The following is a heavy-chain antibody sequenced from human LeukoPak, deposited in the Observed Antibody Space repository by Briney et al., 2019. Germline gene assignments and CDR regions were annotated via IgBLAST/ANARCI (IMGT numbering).Heavy chain of an antibody. CDR1: GGSFSGYY. J-gene: IGHJ4*02. CDR3: ARDRGFWSGYSDY. V-gene: IGHV4-34*01. D-gene: IGHD3-3*01. Sequence: SETLSLTCAVYGGSFSGYYWSWIRQPPGKGLEWIGEINHSGSTYYNPSLKSRVTISVDTSKNQFSLKLSSVTAADTAVYYCARDRGFWSGYSDYWGQGTLVTVSS. CDR2: INHSGST.